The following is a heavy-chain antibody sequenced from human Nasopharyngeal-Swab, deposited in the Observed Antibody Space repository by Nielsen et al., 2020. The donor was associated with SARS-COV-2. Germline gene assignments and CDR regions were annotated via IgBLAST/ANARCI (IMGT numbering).Heavy chain of an antibody. CDR1: GGSISSGGYY. CDR2: IYYSGST. Sequence: SETLSLTCTVSGGSISSGGYYWSWIRQHPGKGLEWIGYIYYSGSTYYNPSLKSRVTISVDTSKNQFSLKLSSVTAADTAVYYCARGYTAMVIYYGMDVWGQGTTVTVSS. D-gene: IGHD5-18*01. V-gene: IGHV4-31*03. CDR3: ARGYTAMVIYYGMDV. J-gene: IGHJ6*02.